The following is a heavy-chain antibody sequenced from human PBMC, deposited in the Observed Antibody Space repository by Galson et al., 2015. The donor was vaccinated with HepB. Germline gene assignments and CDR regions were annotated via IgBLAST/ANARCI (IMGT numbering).Heavy chain of an antibody. CDR1: GFTFSNAW. V-gene: IGHV3-15*07. J-gene: IGHJ4*02. CDR3: TTDSPIRFLEWLLWDY. D-gene: IGHD3-3*01. Sequence: SLRLSCAASGFTFSNAWMNWVRQAPGKGLEWVGHIKSKTDGGTTDYAAPVKGRFTISRDDSKNTLYLQMNSLKTEDTAVYYCTTDSPIRFLEWLLWDYWGQGTLVTVSS. CDR2: IKSKTDGGTT.